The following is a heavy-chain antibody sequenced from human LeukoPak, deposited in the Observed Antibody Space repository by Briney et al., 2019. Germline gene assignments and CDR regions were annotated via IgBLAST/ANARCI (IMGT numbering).Heavy chain of an antibody. CDR3: ARANDHYESGGSPGSDWYFDL. CDR1: GGSFSGYY. Sequence: SETLSLTCAVYGGSFSGYYWSWIRQPPGKGLEWIGEINHAGNTKYNPSLKSRVIISVDWSKNQFSLKLRSVTAADTAIYYCARANDHYESGGSPGSDWYFDLWGRGTLVTVSS. D-gene: IGHD3-22*01. CDR2: INHAGNT. V-gene: IGHV4-34*01. J-gene: IGHJ2*01.